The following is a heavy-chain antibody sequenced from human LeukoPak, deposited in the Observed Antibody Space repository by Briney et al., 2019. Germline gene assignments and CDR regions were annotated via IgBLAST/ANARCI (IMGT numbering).Heavy chain of an antibody. CDR2: IYSGGST. CDR3: ARSVATNTRADY. V-gene: IGHV3-53*01. CDR1: GSTVSSNY. D-gene: IGHD5-12*01. J-gene: IGHJ4*02. Sequence: PGGSLRLSCAASGSTVSSNYMSWVRQAPGKGLEWVSVIYSGGSTYYADSVKGRFTISRDNSKNTLYLQMNSLRAEDTAVYYCARSVATNTRADYWGQGTLVTVSS.